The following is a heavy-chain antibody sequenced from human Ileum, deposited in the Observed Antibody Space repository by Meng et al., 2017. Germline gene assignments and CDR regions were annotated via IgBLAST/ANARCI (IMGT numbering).Heavy chain of an antibody. CDR1: GFTFSNSW. V-gene: IGHV3-15*01. CDR3: TTEVRDWYYFDF. D-gene: IGHD3-9*01. J-gene: IGHJ4*02. CDR2: IRSKTNGGTT. Sequence: GESLKISCAASGFTFSNSWMRWVRQVPGKGLEWVGRIRSKTNGGTTDYAAPVKGRFTISRDDSKNTLYLQMNSLKTEDTAVYYCTTEVRDWYYFDFWGQGTLVTVSS.